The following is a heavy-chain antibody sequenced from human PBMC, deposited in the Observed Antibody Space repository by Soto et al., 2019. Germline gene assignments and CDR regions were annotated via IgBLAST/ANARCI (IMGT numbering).Heavy chain of an antibody. J-gene: IGHJ6*02. V-gene: IGHV4-31*03. CDR2: IYYSGGT. CDR1: GGSISSGGYY. Sequence: SETLSLTCTVSGGSISSGGYYWSWIRQHPGKGLEWIGYIYYSGGTYYNPSLESRVTISVDTSKNQFSLKLSSVTAADTAVYYCARDSPSSYGMDVWGQGTTVTVSS. CDR3: ARDSPSSYGMDV.